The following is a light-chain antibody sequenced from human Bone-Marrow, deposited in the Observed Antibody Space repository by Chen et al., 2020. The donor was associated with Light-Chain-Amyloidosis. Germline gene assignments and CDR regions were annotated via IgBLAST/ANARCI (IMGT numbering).Light chain of an antibody. J-gene: IGKJ2*01. CDR3: QHYQTYPFA. V-gene: IGKV1-5*03. CDR2: EAS. CDR1: QTVATW. Sequence: DIQMTQSPSTLSASVGDRVTITCRASQTVATWLAWDQLKPGKAPKLLFYEASTVESGVPSRVSLSGSATEFTRASSHLQAEDIATYVCQHYQTYPFAFGPGTKLDI.